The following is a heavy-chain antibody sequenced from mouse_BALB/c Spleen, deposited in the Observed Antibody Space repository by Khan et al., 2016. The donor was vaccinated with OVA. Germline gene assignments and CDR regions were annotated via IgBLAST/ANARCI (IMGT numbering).Heavy chain of an antibody. CDR1: GYTFTDYS. CDR2: ISTDSVNT. J-gene: IGHJ2*01. Sequence: QVQLQQSGPELVRPGVSVKISCKGSGYTFTDYSMHWVKQSHAQSLEWIGVISTDSVNTNYNQKLKGKATLTVDKSSTTAYMALARMTSEDSASYNGERRDYFDYWGQGTTLTVSS. V-gene: IGHV1S137*01. CDR3: ERRDYFDY.